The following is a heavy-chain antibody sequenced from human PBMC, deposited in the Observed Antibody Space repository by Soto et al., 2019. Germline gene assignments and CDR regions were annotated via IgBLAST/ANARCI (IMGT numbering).Heavy chain of an antibody. CDR1: GYSFTSYW. V-gene: IGHV5-51*01. J-gene: IGHJ4*02. Sequence: GVSLKISCKGSGYSFTSYWIGWVRQMSGKGLEWMGIIYPGDSDTRYSPSFQGQVTISADKAISTAYLQWSSLKASDTAMYYCARQCSGGSCYGVPDYWGQGTLVTVSS. D-gene: IGHD2-15*01. CDR2: IYPGDSDT. CDR3: ARQCSGGSCYGVPDY.